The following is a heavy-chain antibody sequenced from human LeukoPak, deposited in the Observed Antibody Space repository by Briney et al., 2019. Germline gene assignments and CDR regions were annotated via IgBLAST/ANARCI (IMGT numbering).Heavy chain of an antibody. V-gene: IGHV1-69*05. Sequence: GASVKVSCKASGGTFSSYAISWVRQAPGQGLEWMGGIIPIFGTANYAQKFQGRVTITTDESTSTAYMELSSLRSEDTAVYYCAREKYCSGGSCYGDAFDIWGQGTMVTVSS. CDR3: AREKYCSGGSCYGDAFDI. CDR2: IIPIFGTA. D-gene: IGHD2-15*01. CDR1: GGTFSSYA. J-gene: IGHJ3*02.